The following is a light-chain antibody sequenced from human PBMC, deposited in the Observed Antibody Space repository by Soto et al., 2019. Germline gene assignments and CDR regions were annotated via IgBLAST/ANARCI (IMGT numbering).Light chain of an antibody. CDR1: QSVGSY. Sequence: EIVLTQSPATLSLSPGERATLSCRASQSVGSYFAWYQQKPGQAPRLLIYDASNRATGIPARFSGSGSGTDFTLTISSLESEDFAVYYCQQRSNWPLTF. V-gene: IGKV3-11*01. CDR2: DAS. CDR3: QQRSNWPLT. J-gene: IGKJ1*01.